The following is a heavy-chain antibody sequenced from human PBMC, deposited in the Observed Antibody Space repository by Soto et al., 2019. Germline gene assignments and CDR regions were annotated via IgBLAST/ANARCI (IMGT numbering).Heavy chain of an antibody. CDR1: GGSISSGNYY. D-gene: IGHD6-13*01. CDR3: ARVFSDSSSFFDP. J-gene: IGHJ5*02. CDR2: IYYSGST. Sequence: QVQLQESGPGLVKPSQTLSLTCTVSGGSISSGNYYWSWIRQHPGKGLEWIGYIYYSGSTSYNPSLKSRVTISVDTSKNHFSLKLSFVTAADTAVYYCARVFSDSSSFFDPWGQGTLVTVSS. V-gene: IGHV4-31*03.